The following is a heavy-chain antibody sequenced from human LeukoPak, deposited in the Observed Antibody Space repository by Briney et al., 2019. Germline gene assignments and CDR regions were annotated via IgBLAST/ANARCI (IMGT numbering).Heavy chain of an antibody. CDR3: ESGTPQRWSSF. CDR2: IYHSGNT. V-gene: IGHV4-4*02. Sequence: SETLSLTCTVSGVSISSSIWWSWVRQPPGKGLEWIGEIYHSGNTNYNPSLKSRVTISLDTSRNQHSLKLSSVTAADTAIYYCESGTPQRWSSFWGQGTLVTVSS. J-gene: IGHJ4*02. CDR1: GVSISSSIW. D-gene: IGHD3-10*01.